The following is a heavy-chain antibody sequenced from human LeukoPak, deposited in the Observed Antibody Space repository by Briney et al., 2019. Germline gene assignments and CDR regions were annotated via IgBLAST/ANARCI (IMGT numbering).Heavy chain of an antibody. J-gene: IGHJ4*02. CDR2: IYYSGST. V-gene: IGHV4-59*08. CDR3: ARSRQLATPYYFDY. D-gene: IGHD6-13*01. CDR1: GGSISSYY. Sequence: PSETLSLTCTVSGGSISSYYWSWIRQPPGKGLEWIEYIYYSGSTNYNPSLKSRVTISVDTSKNQFSLKLSSVTAADTAVYYCARSRQLATPYYFDYWGQGTLVTVSS.